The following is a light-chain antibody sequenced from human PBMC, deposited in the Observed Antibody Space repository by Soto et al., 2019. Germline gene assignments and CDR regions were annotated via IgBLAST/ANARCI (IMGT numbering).Light chain of an antibody. CDR3: SSYAGXNNFX. J-gene: IGLJ1*01. CDR1: SSDVGGYDW. V-gene: IGLV2-8*01. Sequence: QSALTQPPSASGSPGQSVTISCTGTSSDVGGYDWVSWFQQHPGKAPKLLIFEVTRRPPGVPDRFSGSKSGNTASLTVSGLQAEDEADYYCSSYAGXNNFXFXTGXKLXV. CDR2: EVT.